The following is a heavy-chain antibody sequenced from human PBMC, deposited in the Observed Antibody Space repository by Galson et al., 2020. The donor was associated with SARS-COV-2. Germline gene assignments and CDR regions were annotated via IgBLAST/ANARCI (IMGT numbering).Heavy chain of an antibody. CDR1: GFTFSSYW. V-gene: IGHV3-74*01. J-gene: IGHJ4*02. D-gene: IGHD3-22*01. Sequence: TGGSLRLSCAASGFTFSSYWMHWVRQAPGKGLVWVSRINSDGSSTSYADSVKGRFTISRDNAKNRLYLEMNSLRAEDTAVFYCARGSTYYSENSGYDPLDYWGQGTLVTVSS. CDR3: ARGSTYYSENSGYDPLDY. CDR2: INSDGSST.